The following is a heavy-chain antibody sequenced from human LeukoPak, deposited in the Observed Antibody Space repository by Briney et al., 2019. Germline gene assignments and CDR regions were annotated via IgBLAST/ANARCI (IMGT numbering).Heavy chain of an antibody. CDR1: GGSFSGYY. V-gene: IGHV4-34*01. CDR2: INHSGST. J-gene: IGHJ5*02. CDR3: ARGRKYYYDSSGYHWFDP. D-gene: IGHD3-22*01. Sequence: SETLSLTCAVYGGSFSGYYWSWIRQPPGKGLEWIGEINHSGSTNYNPSLKSRVTISVDTSKHQFSLKLSSVTAADTAVYYCARGRKYYYDSSGYHWFDPWGQGTLVTVSS.